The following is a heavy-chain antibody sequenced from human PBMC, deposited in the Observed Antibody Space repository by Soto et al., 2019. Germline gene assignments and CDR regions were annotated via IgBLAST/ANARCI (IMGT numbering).Heavy chain of an antibody. V-gene: IGHV3-7*01. CDR2: ISEDGSDK. D-gene: IGHD1-20*01. CDR3: AREITKGACYLDY. CDR1: GFTFSNYW. Sequence: EVKLVESGGGLVQPGGYLRLSCATSGFTFSNYWMTWVRQAPGRGLEWVANISEDGSDKGYVDSVKGRFTIFRDNTGNSLILQMNNLRAEDTAVYYCAREITKGACYLDYWGQGTLVTVSS. J-gene: IGHJ4*02.